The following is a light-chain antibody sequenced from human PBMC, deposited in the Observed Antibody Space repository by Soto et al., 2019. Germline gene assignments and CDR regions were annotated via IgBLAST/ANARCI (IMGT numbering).Light chain of an antibody. J-gene: IGKJ1*01. CDR3: QQSYSTPST. CDR2: AAS. Sequence: IQMTQTPSSLSASEGDRVTITCRASQSISSYLNWYQQKPGKAPKLLIYAASSLQSGVPSRFSGSGSGTDFTLTISSLQPEDFATYYCQQSYSTPSTFGQGTKVDIK. CDR1: QSISSY. V-gene: IGKV1-39*01.